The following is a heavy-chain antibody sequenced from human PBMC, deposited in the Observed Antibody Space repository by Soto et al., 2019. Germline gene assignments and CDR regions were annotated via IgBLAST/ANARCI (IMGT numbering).Heavy chain of an antibody. CDR1: GFTFSSYG. J-gene: IGHJ3*02. D-gene: IGHD6-19*01. CDR2: ISYDGSNK. CDR3: AKDGTEGSGWYWGRFDI. Sequence: GGSLRLSCAASGFTFSSYGMHWVRQAPGKGLEWVAVISYDGSNKYYADSVKGRFTISRDNSKNTLYLQMNSLRAEDTAVYYCAKDGTEGSGWYWGRFDIWGQGTMVTVSS. V-gene: IGHV3-30*18.